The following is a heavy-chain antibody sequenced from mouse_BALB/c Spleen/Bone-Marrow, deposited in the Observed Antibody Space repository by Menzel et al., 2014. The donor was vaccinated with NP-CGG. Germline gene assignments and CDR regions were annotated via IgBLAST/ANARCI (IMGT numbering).Heavy chain of an antibody. Sequence: QVQLQQSGAELVKPGASVKLSCKASGYTFTSYYMYWVKQRPGQGLEWIGGINPSNGGTNFNEKFKSKATLTVDKSSSTAYMQLSSLTSEDSAVYYDTTAHEYYGSSHWYVDRSGAATTFTISA. D-gene: IGHD1-1*01. CDR2: INPSNGGT. J-gene: IGHJ1*01. CDR1: GYTFTSYY. V-gene: IGHV1S81*02. CDR3: TTAHEYYGSSHWYVDR.